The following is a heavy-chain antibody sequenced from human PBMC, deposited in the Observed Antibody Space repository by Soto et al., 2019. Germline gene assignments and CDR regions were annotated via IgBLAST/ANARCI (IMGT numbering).Heavy chain of an antibody. CDR1: GFPFSNYG. CDR2: IWYDGSKQ. V-gene: IGHV3-33*01. CDR3: ARVSVSYLDC. J-gene: IGHJ4*02. Sequence: PGGSLRLSCTASGFPFSNYGMHWVRQAPGKGLEWVGVIWYDGSKQYYADSVKGRVTISRDDSKNTLYLQMNSLRVDDTAVYYCARVSVSYLDCWGQGTLVTVSS.